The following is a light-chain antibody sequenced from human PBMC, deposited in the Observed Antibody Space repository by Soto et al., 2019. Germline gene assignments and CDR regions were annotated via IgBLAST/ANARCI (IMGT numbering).Light chain of an antibody. CDR3: QVRDVWPS. CDR2: DAS. J-gene: IGKJ1*01. Sequence: IVLTQSPVTLAVSPGESAVLSCRASQNVSTSLAWYQHKPGQAPRLFIYDASKRAPGIPARFTGSGSGTDFTLTISSLEPEDIAIYYCQVRDVWPSFGQGTKVDIK. CDR1: QNVSTS. V-gene: IGKV3-11*01.